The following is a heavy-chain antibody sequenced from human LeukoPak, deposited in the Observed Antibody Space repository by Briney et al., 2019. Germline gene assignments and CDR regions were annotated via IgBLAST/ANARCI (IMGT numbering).Heavy chain of an antibody. V-gene: IGHV5-51*01. J-gene: IGHJ4*02. CDR3: ARLRSGGDCSCHYFDY. D-gene: IGHD2-21*01. CDR1: GYSFTSYW. CDR2: IYPGDSDT. Sequence: GESLKISCKGSGYSFTSYWIGWVRQMPGKGLEWMGIIYPGDSDTRYSPSFQGQVTISADKSISTAYLQWSSLKASDTAMYYCARLRSGGDCSCHYFDYWGQGTLVTVSS.